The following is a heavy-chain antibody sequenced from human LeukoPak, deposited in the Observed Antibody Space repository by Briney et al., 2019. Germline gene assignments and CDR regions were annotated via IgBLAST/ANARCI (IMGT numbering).Heavy chain of an antibody. CDR2: ISGSGGST. CDR1: GFTFSSYA. D-gene: IGHD6-19*01. CDR3: AKGIAVAGTGSRYFDY. V-gene: IGHV3-23*01. J-gene: IGHJ4*02. Sequence: GGSLRLSCAASGFTFSSYAMSWVRQAPGKGLEWVSAISGSGGSTYYADSVKGRFTISRDNSKNTLYLQMNSLRAEDTAVYYCAKGIAVAGTGSRYFDYWGQGTRVTVSS.